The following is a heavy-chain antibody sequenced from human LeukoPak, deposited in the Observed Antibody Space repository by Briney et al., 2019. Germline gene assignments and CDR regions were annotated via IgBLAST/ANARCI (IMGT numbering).Heavy chain of an antibody. V-gene: IGHV3-7*01. D-gene: IGHD3-3*01. J-gene: IGHJ6*03. CDR1: GFIFSSYW. CDR3: AREGGSITIFGVVIPSPMDV. Sequence: GGSLRLSCAASGFIFSSYWMSWVRQAPGKGLEWVANIKQDGSEKYYVDSVKGRFTISRDNAKNSLYLQMNSLRVEDTAVYYCAREGGSITIFGVVIPSPMDVWGKGTTVTVSS. CDR2: IKQDGSEK.